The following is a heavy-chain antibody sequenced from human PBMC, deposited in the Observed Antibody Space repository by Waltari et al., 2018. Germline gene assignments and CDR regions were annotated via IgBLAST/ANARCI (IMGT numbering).Heavy chain of an antibody. CDR1: GGSFNAYY. CDR3: ASRIGGISPLTG. J-gene: IGHJ4*02. V-gene: IGHV4-34*01. CDR2: LHHTGDT. Sequence: QVQLQQCGAGLLKPSETLSLTCAVYGGSFNAYYWTWFRQSPRKGLEWIGELHHTGDTIYNPSLKSRVAILMDASKNQFSLSLKLVAAADTAIYYCASRIGGISPLTGWGQLTPVIVSA. D-gene: IGHD1-26*01.